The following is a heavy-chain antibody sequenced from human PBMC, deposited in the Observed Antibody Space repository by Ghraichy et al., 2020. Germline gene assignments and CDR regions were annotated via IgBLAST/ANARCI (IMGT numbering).Heavy chain of an antibody. CDR1: GFTFSGYN. D-gene: IGHD4-23*01. J-gene: IGHJ6*02. Sequence: GGSLRLSCVGSGFTFSGYNMNWVRQSPGKGLEWVSYISSGSKAIFYADSVKGRFTISRDNAQNSLYLQMNSLRDEDTAVYYCARASTEVRFYYYDGMDVWGQGTTVTVSS. CDR2: ISSGSKAI. CDR3: ARASTEVRFYYYDGMDV. V-gene: IGHV3-48*02.